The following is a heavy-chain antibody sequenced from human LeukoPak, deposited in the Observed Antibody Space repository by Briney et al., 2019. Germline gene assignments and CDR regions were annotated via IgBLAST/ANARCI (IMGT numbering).Heavy chain of an antibody. CDR3: ARGGKKIQLWQDFDY. D-gene: IGHD5-18*01. V-gene: IGHV5-51*01. CDR2: IYPADSDT. J-gene: IGHJ4*02. CDR1: GYSFTSYW. Sequence: GESLKISCKGSGYSFTSYWIGWVRQMPGKGLEWMGIIYPADSDTRYSPSFQGQVTISADKSISTAYLQWSSLKASDTAMYYCARGGKKIQLWQDFDYWGQGTLVTVSS.